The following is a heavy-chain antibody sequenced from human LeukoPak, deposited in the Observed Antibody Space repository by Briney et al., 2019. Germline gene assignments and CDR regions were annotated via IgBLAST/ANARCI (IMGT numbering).Heavy chain of an antibody. D-gene: IGHD4-17*01. CDR1: GYTFTSYD. CDR2: MNPNSGNT. Sequence: ASVKVSCKASGYTFTSYDINWVRQATRQGLEWMGWMNPNSGNTGYAQKFQGRVTITRNTSISTAYMELSSLRSEDTAVYYCARSTVTTLSPMGYWGQGTLVTVSS. CDR3: ARSTVTTLSPMGY. V-gene: IGHV1-8*03. J-gene: IGHJ4*02.